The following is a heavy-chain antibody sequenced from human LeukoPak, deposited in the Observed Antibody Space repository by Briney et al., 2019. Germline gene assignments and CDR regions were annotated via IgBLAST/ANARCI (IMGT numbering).Heavy chain of an antibody. D-gene: IGHD1-26*01. J-gene: IGHJ3*02. CDR2: IYSGGST. CDR1: GFTVSSNY. Sequence: GGSPRLSCAASGFTVSSNYMSWVRQAPGKGLEWVSIIYSGGSTFYADSVKGRFTISRDNSKNTLYLQTNSLRAEDTAVYYCARGGSYLSAFDIWGQGTMVTVSS. V-gene: IGHV3-53*01. CDR3: ARGGSYLSAFDI.